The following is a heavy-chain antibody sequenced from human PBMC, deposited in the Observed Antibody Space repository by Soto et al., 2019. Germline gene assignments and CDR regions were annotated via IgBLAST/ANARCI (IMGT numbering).Heavy chain of an antibody. CDR3: ARGRKYYYDSGEPPNWFDP. Sequence: SETLSLTCAVYGGSFSGYYWSWIRQPPGKGLEWIGEINHSGSTNYNPSLKSRVTISVDTSKNQFSLKLSSVTAADTAVYYCARGRKYYYDSGEPPNWFDPWGQGTLVTVSS. CDR1: GGSFSGYY. CDR2: INHSGST. V-gene: IGHV4-34*01. D-gene: IGHD3-22*01. J-gene: IGHJ5*02.